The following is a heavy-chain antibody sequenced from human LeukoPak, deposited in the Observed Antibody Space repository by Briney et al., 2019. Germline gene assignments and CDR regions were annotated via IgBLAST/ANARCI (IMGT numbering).Heavy chain of an antibody. CDR3: ARDHDIYGDFDY. CDR2: ISSSGSGGNT. J-gene: IGHJ4*02. D-gene: IGHD4-17*01. CDR1: GVTLSNYA. V-gene: IGHV3-23*01. Sequence: GGSLRLSCVASGVTLSNYAMSWARQAPGKGLEWVSGISSSGSGGNTYYADSVKGRFTISRDSSRNTLFLHMNSLRAEDTAVYYCARDHDIYGDFDYWGQGTLVTVSS.